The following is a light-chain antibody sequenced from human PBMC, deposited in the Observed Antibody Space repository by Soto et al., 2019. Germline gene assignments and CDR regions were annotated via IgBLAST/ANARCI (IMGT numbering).Light chain of an antibody. V-gene: IGKV3-20*01. CDR2: GAS. CDR1: QSISNNY. J-gene: IGKJ1*01. Sequence: TQSPCTLSVSVGERVTISCRASQSISNNYLAWYQQKPGQAPRLLIYGASNRATGIPDRFSGSGSGTDFTLTISRLEPEDFAVYYCQQYGSSGTFGQGTKVDIK. CDR3: QQYGSSGT.